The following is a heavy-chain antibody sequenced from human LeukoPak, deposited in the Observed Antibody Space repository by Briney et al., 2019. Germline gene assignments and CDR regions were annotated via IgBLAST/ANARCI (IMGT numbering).Heavy chain of an antibody. CDR2: INHSGST. J-gene: IGHJ4*02. Sequence: PSETLSLTCAVYGGSFSGYYWSWIRQPPGKGLEWIGEINHSGSTNYNPSLKSRVTISVDTSKDQFSLKLSSVTAADTAVYYCARTFRESYYDFWSGYSTLDYWGQGTLVTVSS. CDR1: GGSFSGYY. CDR3: ARTFRESYYDFWSGYSTLDY. D-gene: IGHD3-3*01. V-gene: IGHV4-34*01.